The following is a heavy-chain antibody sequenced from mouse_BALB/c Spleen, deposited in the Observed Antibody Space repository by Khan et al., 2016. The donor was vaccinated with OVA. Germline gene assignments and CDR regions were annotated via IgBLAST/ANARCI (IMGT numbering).Heavy chain of an antibody. CDR1: GFTFSNYG. CDR3: ARDYWFVY. CDR2: ISSGGDT. Sequence: EVELVESGGGLVKPGGSLKVSCAASGFTFSNYGMSWVRQTPEKRLEWVASISSGGDTYYPDNAKGRLVISREKARNILYLQMSSLRSEDTAIYYCARDYWFVYWGQGTMVTVSA. V-gene: IGHV5-6-5*01. J-gene: IGHJ3*01.